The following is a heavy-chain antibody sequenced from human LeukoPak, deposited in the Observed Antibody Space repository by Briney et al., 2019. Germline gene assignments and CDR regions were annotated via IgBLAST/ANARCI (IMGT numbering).Heavy chain of an antibody. J-gene: IGHJ5*02. CDR1: GGSISSYY. CDR2: IYYSGST. V-gene: IGHV4-59*01. D-gene: IGHD6-6*01. Sequence: SGTLSLTCTVSGGSISSYYWSWIRQPPGKGLEWIGYIYYSGSTNYNPSLKSRVTISVDTYKNQFSLKLSSVTAADTAVYYCARAIAAPDPNFDPWGQGTLVTVSS. CDR3: ARAIAAPDPNFDP.